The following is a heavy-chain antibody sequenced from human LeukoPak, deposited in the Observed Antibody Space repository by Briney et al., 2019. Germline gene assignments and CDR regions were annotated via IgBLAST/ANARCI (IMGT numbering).Heavy chain of an antibody. Sequence: GGSLRLSCAASGFTFSSYGMHWVRQAPGKGLEWVAVISYDGSNKYYADSVKGRFTISRDNAKNSLYLQMNSLRAEDTAVYYCARGDSEYCSGGSCYAYYFDYWGQGTLVTVSS. CDR2: ISYDGSNK. CDR3: ARGDSEYCSGGSCYAYYFDY. J-gene: IGHJ4*02. CDR1: GFTFSSYG. V-gene: IGHV3-30*03. D-gene: IGHD2-15*01.